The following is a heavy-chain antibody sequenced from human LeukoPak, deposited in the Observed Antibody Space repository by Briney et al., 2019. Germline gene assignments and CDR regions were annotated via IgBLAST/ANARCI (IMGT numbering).Heavy chain of an antibody. V-gene: IGHV4-39*07. CDR3: ARGYYYDSSGYYFDY. CDR2: IYYSGST. J-gene: IGHJ4*02. Sequence: PSETLSLTCTVSGGSISNYFWSWIRQAPGKGLEWIGSIYYSGSTYYNPSLKSRVTISVDTSKNQFSLKLSSVTAADTAVYYCARGYYYDSSGYYFDYWGQGTLVTVSS. D-gene: IGHD3-22*01. CDR1: GGSISNYF.